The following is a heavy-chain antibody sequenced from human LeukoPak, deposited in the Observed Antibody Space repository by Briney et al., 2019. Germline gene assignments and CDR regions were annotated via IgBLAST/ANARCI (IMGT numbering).Heavy chain of an antibody. CDR3: ARDGNSDFDY. D-gene: IGHD4-23*01. CDR2: IHSSGSI. V-gene: IGHV4-4*07. CDR1: GGSISGYY. J-gene: IGHJ4*02. Sequence: PSETLSLTCTVSGGSISGYYWSWIRQPAGKGLEWIGRIHSSGSINYNPSLKSRVTMSVDMSKSQFSLKLSSVTAADTAVYYCARDGNSDFDYWGQGTLVTVSS.